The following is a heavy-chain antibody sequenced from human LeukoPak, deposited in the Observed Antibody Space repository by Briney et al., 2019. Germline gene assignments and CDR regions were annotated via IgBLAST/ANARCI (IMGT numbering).Heavy chain of an antibody. D-gene: IGHD2-15*01. CDR3: ARGERVVVVAASDY. CDR2: IIPIFGTA. Sequence: GASVKVSCKASGGTFSSYAISWVRQAPGQGLEWMGGIIPIFGTANYAQKFQGRVTITADESTSTAYMELSSLRSEDTAVYYCARGERVVVVAASDYWGQGTLVTVSS. J-gene: IGHJ4*02. V-gene: IGHV1-69*13. CDR1: GGTFSSYA.